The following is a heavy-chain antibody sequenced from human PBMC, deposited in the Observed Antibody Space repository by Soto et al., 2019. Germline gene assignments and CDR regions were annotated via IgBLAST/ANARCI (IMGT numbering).Heavy chain of an antibody. CDR3: AADHSGGRAVNDY. J-gene: IGHJ4*02. V-gene: IGHV1-58*01. CDR1: GFTFTSSA. D-gene: IGHD3-16*01. Sequence: QMQLVQSGPEVKKPGTSVKVSCKASGFTFTSSAVQWVRQARGQRLEWIGWIVVGSGNTNYAQKFQERVTITRDMSTSTAYMELSCLRYEDSAVYYCAADHSGGRAVNDYWGQGTLVTVSS. CDR2: IVVGSGNT.